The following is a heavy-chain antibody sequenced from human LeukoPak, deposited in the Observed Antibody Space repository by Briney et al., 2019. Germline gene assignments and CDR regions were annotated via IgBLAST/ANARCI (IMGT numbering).Heavy chain of an antibody. Sequence: GESLKISCKGSGYSFSSYWIAWVRQVPGKGLEWMGFISPGDSDTTYSPSFQGQVSISADKPISTAYLQWSSLKASDTAMYYCARLRTCSSSSCYSFDYWGQGTLLTVSS. CDR3: ARLRTCSSSSCYSFDY. V-gene: IGHV5-51*01. CDR2: ISPGDSDT. CDR1: GYSFSSYW. D-gene: IGHD2-2*01. J-gene: IGHJ4*02.